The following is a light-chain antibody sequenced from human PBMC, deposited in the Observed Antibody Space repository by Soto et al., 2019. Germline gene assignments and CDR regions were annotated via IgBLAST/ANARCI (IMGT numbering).Light chain of an antibody. J-gene: IGLJ1*01. CDR1: SSDVGGYNY. V-gene: IGLV2-14*01. Sequence: QSVRTEPAWVSVSPGQSITISCTGTSSDVGGYNYVSWYQQHPGNAPRLMIYEVNNRPSGVPNRFSGSKSGNTASLTISGLQAEDEADYYCGSKTSSRTPFVFGTGTKVTVL. CDR2: EVN. CDR3: GSKTSSRTPFV.